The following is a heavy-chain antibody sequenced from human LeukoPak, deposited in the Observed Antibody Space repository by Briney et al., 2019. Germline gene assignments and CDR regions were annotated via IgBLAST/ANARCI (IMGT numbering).Heavy chain of an antibody. CDR3: VRDGTGLSMVRGVIRPFDP. Sequence: PGGSLRLSCAASGFTFSSYGMHWVRQAPGKGLEWVAVISYDGSTKYYADSVKGRFTIFRDNSKNTLWLQMNSLRTEDKGVYYCVRDGTGLSMVRGVIRPFDPWGQGTLVTVSS. J-gene: IGHJ5*02. CDR1: GFTFSSYG. V-gene: IGHV3-30*03. CDR2: ISYDGSTK. D-gene: IGHD3-10*01.